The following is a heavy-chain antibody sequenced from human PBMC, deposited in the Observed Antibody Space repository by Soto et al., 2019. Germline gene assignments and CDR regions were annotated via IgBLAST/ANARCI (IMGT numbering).Heavy chain of an antibody. CDR2: IYHSGST. CDR3: ARVMGYCSSISCYRTYYYMDV. V-gene: IGHV4-34*01. Sequence: TLSLTCAVYGGSSSGYYWSWIRQPPGKVLEWIGEIYHSGSTNYNPSLKSRVTISVDTSKNQFSLKLSSVTAADTAVYYCARVMGYCSSISCYRTYYYMDVWGKGTTVTVSS. D-gene: IGHD2-2*01. CDR1: GGSSSGYY. J-gene: IGHJ6*03.